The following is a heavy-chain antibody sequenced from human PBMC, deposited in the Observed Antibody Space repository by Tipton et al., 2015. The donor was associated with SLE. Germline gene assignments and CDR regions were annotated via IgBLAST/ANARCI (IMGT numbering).Heavy chain of an antibody. D-gene: IGHD6-19*01. CDR1: GGSISGHY. V-gene: IGHV4-59*11. CDR3: ASTDSSGLDY. CDR2: IYYSGDT. Sequence: TLSLTCTVSGGSISGHYWSWIRQPPGKALEWIGYIYYSGDTNYNPSLKSRVTFSVDTSKNQFSLKLSSVTAADTAVYYCASTDSSGLDYWGQGTLVTVSS. J-gene: IGHJ4*02.